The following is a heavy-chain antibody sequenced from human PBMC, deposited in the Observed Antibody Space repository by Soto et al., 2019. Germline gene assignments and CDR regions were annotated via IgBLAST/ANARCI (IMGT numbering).Heavy chain of an antibody. V-gene: IGHV4-39*01. D-gene: IGHD6-13*01. CDR2: IYYSGST. Sequence: SETLSLTCTVSGGSISSSSYYWGWIRQPPGKGLEWIRSIYYSGSTYYNPSLKSRVTISVDTSKNQFSLKLSSVTAADTAVYYCARRQSSSWYGIWGQGTLVTVSS. J-gene: IGHJ4*02. CDR1: GGSISSSSYY. CDR3: ARRQSSSWYGI.